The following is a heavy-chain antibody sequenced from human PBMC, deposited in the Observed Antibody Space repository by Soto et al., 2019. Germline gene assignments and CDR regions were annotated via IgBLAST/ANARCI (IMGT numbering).Heavy chain of an antibody. J-gene: IGHJ4*02. CDR1: GFTLTSYA. Sequence: GGSLRLSCAASGFTLTSYAMSWVRQAPGKGLEWVSSISSSSSYIYYADSVKGRFTISRDNAKNSLYLQMNSLRAEDTAVYYCASSGYSYGWYSAGYWGQGTLVTVSS. D-gene: IGHD5-18*01. CDR2: ISSSSSYI. CDR3: ASSGYSYGWYSAGY. V-gene: IGHV3-21*01.